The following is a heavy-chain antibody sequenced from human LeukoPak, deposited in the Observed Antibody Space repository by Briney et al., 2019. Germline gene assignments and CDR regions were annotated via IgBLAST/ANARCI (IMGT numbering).Heavy chain of an antibody. J-gene: IGHJ4*02. CDR2: IYYSGST. Sequence: PSQTLSLTCTVSGGSISSGGYYWSWIRQHPGKGLEWIGYIYYSGSTYYNPSLKSRVTISVDTSKNQFPLKLSSVTAADTAVYYCALYCSSTSCRRGAFDYWGQGTLVTVSS. D-gene: IGHD2-2*01. CDR3: ALYCSSTSCRRGAFDY. V-gene: IGHV4-31*03. CDR1: GGSISSGGYY.